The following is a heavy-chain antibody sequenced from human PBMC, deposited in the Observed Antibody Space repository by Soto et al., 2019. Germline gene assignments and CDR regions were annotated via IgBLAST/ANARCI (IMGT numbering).Heavy chain of an antibody. J-gene: IGHJ4*02. CDR1: GFTFSSYA. Sequence: EVQLLESGGGRIQPGGSLRLSCAASGFTFSSYAMNWVRQVPGKGLQWVSGISGSGSITYYSDSVRGRFTISRDNSRNTLYLQMSSLRVEDTALYYCAKGDRNQPAVVDYWGQGTLVTVSS. V-gene: IGHV3-23*01. CDR3: AKGDRNQPAVVDY. CDR2: ISGSGSIT. D-gene: IGHD2-2*01.